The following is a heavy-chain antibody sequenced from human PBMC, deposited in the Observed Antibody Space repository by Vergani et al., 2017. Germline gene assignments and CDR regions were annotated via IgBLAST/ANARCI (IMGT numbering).Heavy chain of an antibody. J-gene: IGHJ4*02. Sequence: EVQLLESGGGLVQPGGSLRLSCAASGFTFSSYAMSWVRQAPGKGREWVSAISGSGGSTYYADSVKGRFTISRDNSQNKLYLQMNSLRAEDTAVYYCAKDPVSLFMRRYSYGYYFDYWGQGTLVTVSS. V-gene: IGHV3-23*01. D-gene: IGHD5-18*01. CDR1: GFTFSSYA. CDR3: AKDPVSLFMRRYSYGYYFDY. CDR2: ISGSGGST.